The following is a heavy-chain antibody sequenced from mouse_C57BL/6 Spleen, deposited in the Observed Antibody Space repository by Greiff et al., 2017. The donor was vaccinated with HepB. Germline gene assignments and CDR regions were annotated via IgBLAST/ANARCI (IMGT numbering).Heavy chain of an antibody. Sequence: QVQLQQPGAELVKPGASVKLSCKASGYTFTSYWMHWVKQRPGRGLGWIGRIDPNSGGTKYNEKFKSKATLTVDKPSSTAYMQLSSLTSEDSAVYYCARGDYDFPFAYWGQGTLVTVSA. J-gene: IGHJ3*01. CDR3: ARGDYDFPFAY. CDR2: IDPNSGGT. D-gene: IGHD2-4*01. CDR1: GYTFTSYW. V-gene: IGHV1-72*01.